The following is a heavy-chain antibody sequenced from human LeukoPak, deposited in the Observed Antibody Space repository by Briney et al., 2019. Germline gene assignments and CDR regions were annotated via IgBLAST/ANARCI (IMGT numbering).Heavy chain of an antibody. CDR3: ARDSPAGSGTYYNDSPDY. CDR1: GYTFSSYG. D-gene: IGHD3-10*01. CDR2: ISAYNGNT. J-gene: IGHJ4*02. V-gene: IGHV1-18*01. Sequence: ASVKVSCKASGYTFSSYGISWVRQAPGQGLEWMGWISAYNGNTNYRQKLQGRVTMTTDTFTGTAYMDLRSLGSDDTAIYYCARDSPAGSGTYYNDSPDYWGQGTLVTVSS.